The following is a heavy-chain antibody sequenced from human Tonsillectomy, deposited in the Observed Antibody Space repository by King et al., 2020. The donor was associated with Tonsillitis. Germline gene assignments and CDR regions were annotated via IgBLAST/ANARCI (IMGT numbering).Heavy chain of an antibody. D-gene: IGHD4-23*01. CDR3: AREPGSNGGNRAFDY. CDR1: GFTFSNHW. V-gene: IGHV3-7*01. J-gene: IGHJ4*02. Sequence: VQLVESGGGLVQPGGSLRLSCEVSGFTFSNHWMSWVRQAPGKGLEWVANINQDVSETYYVDSVRGRFPISRDNAKNSVYLQMDSLRVEDTAVYYCAREPGSNGGNRAFDYWGQGTLITVSS. CDR2: INQDVSET.